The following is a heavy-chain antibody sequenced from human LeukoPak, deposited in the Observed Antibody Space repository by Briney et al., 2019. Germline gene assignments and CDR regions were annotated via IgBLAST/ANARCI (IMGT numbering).Heavy chain of an antibody. D-gene: IGHD3-10*01. J-gene: IGHJ4*02. CDR3: ATDFGSFN. Sequence: ASVKVSCKASGYTFTGYYMHWVRQAPGKGLEWMGGFDPEDGETIYAQKFQGRVTMTEDTSTDTAYMELSSLRSEDTAVYYCATDFGSFNWGQGTLATVSS. V-gene: IGHV1-24*01. CDR1: GYTFTGYY. CDR2: FDPEDGET.